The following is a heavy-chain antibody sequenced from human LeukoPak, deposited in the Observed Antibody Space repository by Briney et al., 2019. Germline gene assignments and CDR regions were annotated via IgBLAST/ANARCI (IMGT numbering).Heavy chain of an antibody. Sequence: SETLSLTCTVSGGSISSYYWSWIRQPAGKGLEWIGRIYTSGSTNYNPSLKSRATMSVDTSKNQFSLKLSSVTAADTAVYYCARSGEGEYCSSTSCYPGLNWFDPWGQGTLVTVSS. CDR1: GGSISSYY. CDR3: ARSGEGEYCSSTSCYPGLNWFDP. J-gene: IGHJ5*02. V-gene: IGHV4-4*07. CDR2: IYTSGST. D-gene: IGHD2-2*01.